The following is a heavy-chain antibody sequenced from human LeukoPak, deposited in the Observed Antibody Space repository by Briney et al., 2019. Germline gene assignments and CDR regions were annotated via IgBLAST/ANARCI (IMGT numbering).Heavy chain of an antibody. CDR3: ARGVTMVRGVPRYYYYMDV. CDR1: GGSFSGYY. Sequence: SETLSLTCAVYGGSFSGYYWSWIRQPPGKGLEWIGYIYYSGSTNYNPSLKSRVTISVDTSKNQFSLKLSSVTAADTAVYYCARGVTMVRGVPRYYYYMDVWGKGTTVTISS. J-gene: IGHJ6*03. CDR2: IYYSGST. D-gene: IGHD3-10*01. V-gene: IGHV4-59*01.